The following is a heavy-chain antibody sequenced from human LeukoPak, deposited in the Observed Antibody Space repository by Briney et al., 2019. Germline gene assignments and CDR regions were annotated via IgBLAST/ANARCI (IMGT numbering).Heavy chain of an antibody. J-gene: IGHJ4*02. CDR2: INHSGST. CDR3: ARGPYCGGDCYSHLDY. V-gene: IGHV4-34*01. CDR1: GGSFSGYY. Sequence: SETLSLTCAVYGGSFSGYYWSWIRQPPGKGLEWIGEINHSGSTNCNPSLKSRVTISVDTSKNQFSLKLSSVTAADTAVYYCARGPYCGGDCYSHLDYWGQGTLVTVSS. D-gene: IGHD2-21*02.